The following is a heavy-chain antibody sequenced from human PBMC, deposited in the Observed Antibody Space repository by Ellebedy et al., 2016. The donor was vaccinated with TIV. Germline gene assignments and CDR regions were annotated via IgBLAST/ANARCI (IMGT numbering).Heavy chain of an antibody. Sequence: LRLSCTVSGSAITSGGYYRSWIRHPPGRGLEWIGYIYYSGTTFYNPSLNSRVSISMDTSKNHFSLTLASVTAADTAIYYCASLDSGSLFWWGQGSLVTVSS. V-gene: IGHV4-31*03. CDR3: ASLDSGSLFW. J-gene: IGHJ4*02. D-gene: IGHD1-26*01. CDR2: IYYSGTT. CDR1: GSAITSGGYY.